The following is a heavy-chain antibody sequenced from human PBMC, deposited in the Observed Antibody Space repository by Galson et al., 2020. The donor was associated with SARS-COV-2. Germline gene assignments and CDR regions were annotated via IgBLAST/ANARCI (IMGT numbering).Heavy chain of an antibody. J-gene: IGHJ5*02. CDR2: IKQDGSEK. CDR1: GFTFSSYW. D-gene: IGHD2-15*01. V-gene: IGHV3-7*01. Sequence: GGSLRLSCAASGFTFSSYWMSWVRQAPGKGLEWVANIKQDGSEKYYVDSVKGRFTISRDNAKNSLYLQMNSLRAEDTAVYYCARRIILGYCSGGSCYSDWFDPWGQGTLVTVSS. CDR3: ARRIILGYCSGGSCYSDWFDP.